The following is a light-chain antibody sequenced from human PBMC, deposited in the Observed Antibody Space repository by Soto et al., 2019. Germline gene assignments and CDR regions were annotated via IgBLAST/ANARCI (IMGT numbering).Light chain of an antibody. J-gene: IGLJ1*01. V-gene: IGLV2-14*01. CDR3: SSYTTAYFYV. Sequence: ALTQPASVTGSPGKTITISCTGSNSDIGAYNYVSWYQQHPGKAPKLIIHGVTNRPSGVSHRFSGSKSDYTASLTISGLQAEDEGDYYCSSYTTAYFYVFGTGTKVTVL. CDR1: NSDIGAYNY. CDR2: GVT.